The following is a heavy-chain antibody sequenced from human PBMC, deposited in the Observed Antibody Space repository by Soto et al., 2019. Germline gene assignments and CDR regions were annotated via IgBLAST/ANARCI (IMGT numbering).Heavy chain of an antibody. Sequence: EVQLLESGGGLVQPGGSLRLYCAASGFTFYNHAMSWVRQAPGTVLEWVSAISGGGGDTNYADSVKGRFTISRDNSKGTLYLQMSSLRAEDTTVYYCASLLVTIWEGFDYWGQGTLVTVAS. CDR1: GFTFYNHA. J-gene: IGHJ4*02. D-gene: IGHD2-8*02. CDR3: ASLLVTIWEGFDY. V-gene: IGHV3-23*01. CDR2: ISGGGGDT.